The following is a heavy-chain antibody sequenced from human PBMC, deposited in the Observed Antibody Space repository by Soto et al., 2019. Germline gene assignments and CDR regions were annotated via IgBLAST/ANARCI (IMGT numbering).Heavy chain of an antibody. Sequence: PSETLSLTCNVSGGSISGHYWSWFRQTPGKGLEWIGYIYYSGSTNYNPSLKSRVTISVDTSKNHFSLRLTSVTAADTAVYYCARGSYLDLRWNYYSMVVGGKGTMVTVFS. D-gene: IGHD3-3*01. J-gene: IGHJ6*04. CDR3: ARGSYLDLRWNYYSMVV. CDR2: IYYSGST. CDR1: GGSISGHY. V-gene: IGHV4-59*08.